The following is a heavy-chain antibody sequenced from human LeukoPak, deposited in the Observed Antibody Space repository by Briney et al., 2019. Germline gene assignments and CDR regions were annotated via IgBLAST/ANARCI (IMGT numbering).Heavy chain of an antibody. V-gene: IGHV4-59*01. D-gene: IGHD3-22*01. Sequence: SETLSLTCTVSGGSISSSYWSWIRPPLGKGLEWIGYIYYSGSTNYNPSPKSRVTISVYTSKNQFSLKLSSVTAADTAVYYCARGYYYDSSGYFNWGQGTLVTVSS. CDR2: IYYSGST. CDR1: GGSISSSY. J-gene: IGHJ4*02. CDR3: ARGYYYDSSGYFN.